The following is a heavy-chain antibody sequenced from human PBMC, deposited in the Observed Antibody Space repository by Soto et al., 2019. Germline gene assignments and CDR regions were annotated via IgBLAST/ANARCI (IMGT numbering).Heavy chain of an antibody. CDR1: GGSISSGDYY. D-gene: IGHD6-6*01. V-gene: IGHV4-30-4*01. Sequence: LSLTCTVSGGSISSGDYYWSWIRQPPGKGLEWIGYIYYSGSTYYNPSLKSRVTISVDTSKNQFSLKLSSVTAADTAVYYCARETQHSSSSRIGFGLYYYYGMDVWGQGTTVTVSS. J-gene: IGHJ6*02. CDR2: IYYSGST. CDR3: ARETQHSSSSRIGFGLYYYYGMDV.